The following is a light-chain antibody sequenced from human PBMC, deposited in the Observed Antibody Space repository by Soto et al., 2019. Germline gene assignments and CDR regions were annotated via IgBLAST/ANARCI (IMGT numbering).Light chain of an antibody. Sequence: DIVMTQSPDSLAVSLGERATINCKSSQSGLYRSDNKNYLAWYQQKPGQPPKLLIYWASTRESGVPDRFSGSGSGTDFTLTISSLQAEDVAVYYCQQYYSTPWTFGQGTKVELK. CDR1: QSGLYRSDNKNY. CDR3: QQYYSTPWT. CDR2: WAS. J-gene: IGKJ1*01. V-gene: IGKV4-1*01.